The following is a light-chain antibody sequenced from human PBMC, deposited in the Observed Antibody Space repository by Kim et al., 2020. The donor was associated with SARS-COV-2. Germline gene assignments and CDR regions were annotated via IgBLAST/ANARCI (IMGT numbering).Light chain of an antibody. J-gene: IGLJ3*02. V-gene: IGLV3-10*01. CDR3: YSAGSSGNHRGV. CDR1: SLPKKY. Sequence: PGPTARITCSGDSLPKKYAYWSQQKAGHAPVLVIYDDTKRPSGIPERFSGSSSGTMATLTISGAQVEDEADYYCYSAGSSGNHRGVFGGGTQLTVL. CDR2: DDT.